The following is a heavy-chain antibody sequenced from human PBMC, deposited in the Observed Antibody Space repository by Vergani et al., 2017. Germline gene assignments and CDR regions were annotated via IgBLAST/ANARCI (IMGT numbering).Heavy chain of an antibody. CDR1: GFTFSNSA. CDR2: ISGHGDRT. D-gene: IGHD6-13*01. V-gene: IGHV3-23*01. Sequence: EVHLLESGGAQVEAGGSLRLSCVASGFTFSNSAMSWVRQTSGKGLEWVSAISGHGDRTYYADSVKGRFTISRDNSKNTVYLQMNSLKAEDRATYYCARDLSSSERYLDFWGQGTLVTVSA. J-gene: IGHJ4*02. CDR3: ARDLSSSERYLDF.